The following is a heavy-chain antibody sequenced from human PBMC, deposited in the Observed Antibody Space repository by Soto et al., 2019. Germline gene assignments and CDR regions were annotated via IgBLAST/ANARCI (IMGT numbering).Heavy chain of an antibody. D-gene: IGHD2-8*01. CDR1: GGSINNHY. V-gene: IGHV4-59*11. Sequence: SETLSLTCTVSGGSINNHYWSWIRQPPGKGLEWIGYIYYTGSTNYNPSLKSRVTISVDTSKNQFSLKLSSVTAADTAVYYCARGNGADYYYYYMDVWGKGTTVTVSS. CDR3: ARGNGADYYYYYMDV. J-gene: IGHJ6*03. CDR2: IYYTGST.